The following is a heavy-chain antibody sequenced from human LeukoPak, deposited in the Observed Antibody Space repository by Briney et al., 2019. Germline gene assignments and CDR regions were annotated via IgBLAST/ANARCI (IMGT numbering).Heavy chain of an antibody. V-gene: IGHV1-2*02. Sequence: ASVKVSCKASGYTFPGHYMHWVRQAPGQGLDWMGWINPNSGGTNYAQKFQGRVTMTRDTSISTAYMELSRLKSDDTAVYYCAASRSKITAGGYWGQGTLVTVSS. D-gene: IGHD6-25*01. CDR1: GYTFPGHY. CDR3: AASRSKITAGGY. CDR2: INPNSGGT. J-gene: IGHJ4*02.